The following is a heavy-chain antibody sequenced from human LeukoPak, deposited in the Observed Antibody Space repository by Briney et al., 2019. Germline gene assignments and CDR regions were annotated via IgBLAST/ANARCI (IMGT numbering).Heavy chain of an antibody. D-gene: IGHD2-8*01. CDR3: TRGTDGLWDF. Sequence: GGSLRLSCEVSGFTLSSYWMRWVRQAPGKGLEWVANINQDGSETYYVDSLNGRFTVSKDNAKQSLYLQMNSLRAEDTAVYYCTRGTDGLWDFWGQGTLVTVSS. CDR1: GFTLSSYW. J-gene: IGHJ4*02. CDR2: INQDGSET. V-gene: IGHV3-7*01.